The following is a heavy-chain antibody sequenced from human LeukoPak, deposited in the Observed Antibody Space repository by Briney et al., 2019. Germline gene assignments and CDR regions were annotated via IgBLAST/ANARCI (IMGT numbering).Heavy chain of an antibody. CDR1: GYTFTSYD. V-gene: IGHV1-8*01. Sequence: ASVTVSCTASGYTFTSYDINWVRQATGQGLEWMGWMNPNSGNTGYAQKFQGRVTMTRNTSLSTAYMELSSLRSEDTAVYYCAKSERITIGRSTFLLFPPSTNWFDPWGQGTLVTVSS. CDR3: AKSERITIGRSTFLLFPPSTNWFDP. D-gene: IGHD3-10*01. CDR2: MNPNSGNT. J-gene: IGHJ5*02.